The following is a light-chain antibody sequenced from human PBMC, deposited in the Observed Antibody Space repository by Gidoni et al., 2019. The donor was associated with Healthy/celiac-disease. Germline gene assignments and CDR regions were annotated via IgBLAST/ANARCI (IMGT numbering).Light chain of an antibody. CDR3: QQYYSTPRLT. Sequence: DIVMTQSPDSLAVSLGERATINCKSSQSVLYSSNNKNYLAWHQQKPGQPPKLLIYWASTRESGVPDRFSGSGSGTDFTLTISSLQAEDVAVYYCQQYYSTPRLTFGGXTKVEIK. CDR2: WAS. V-gene: IGKV4-1*01. CDR1: QSVLYSSNNKNY. J-gene: IGKJ4*01.